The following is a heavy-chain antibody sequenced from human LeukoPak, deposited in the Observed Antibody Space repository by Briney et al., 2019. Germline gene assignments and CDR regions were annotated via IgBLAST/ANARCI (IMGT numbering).Heavy chain of an antibody. J-gene: IGHJ4*02. V-gene: IGHV4-34*01. Sequence: PSETLSLTCAVYGGSFSGYYWSWIRQPPGKGLEWIGEINHSGSTNYNPSLKSRVTISVDTSKNQFSLKLSSVTAADTAVYYCARQKPDSSGYYYAYYFDYWGQGTLVTVSS. CDR1: GGSFSGYY. CDR3: ARQKPDSSGYYYAYYFDY. D-gene: IGHD3-22*01. CDR2: INHSGST.